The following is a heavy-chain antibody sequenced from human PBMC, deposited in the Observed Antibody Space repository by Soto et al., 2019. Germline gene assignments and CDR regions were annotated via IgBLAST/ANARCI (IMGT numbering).Heavy chain of an antibody. V-gene: IGHV4-39*01. Sequence: SETLSLTCTVSGGSVSSSNFYWGWIRQPPGKGLEWIGSIYYSGSIYYNPSLKSRVIISVDTSKNQFSLKLNSVTAADTAVYYCARSLEGGWGSFHNRGFDYWGQGTLVTVSS. CDR1: GGSVSSSNFY. CDR3: ARSLEGGWGSFHNRGFDY. J-gene: IGHJ4*02. CDR2: IYYSGSI. D-gene: IGHD3-10*01.